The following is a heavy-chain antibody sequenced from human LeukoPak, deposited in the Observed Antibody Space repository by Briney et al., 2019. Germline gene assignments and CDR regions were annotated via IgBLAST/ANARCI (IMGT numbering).Heavy chain of an antibody. Sequence: GESLKISCKGSGYSFTSYWIGWVRQMPGKGLEWMGIIYPGDSDTRYSPSFQGQVTISADKSISTAYLQWSSLKASDTAMYYCARPGAGSYYPYYFDYWGQGTLVTVSS. CDR2: IYPGDSDT. V-gene: IGHV5-51*01. CDR1: GYSFTSYW. CDR3: ARPGAGSYYPYYFDY. J-gene: IGHJ4*02. D-gene: IGHD3-10*01.